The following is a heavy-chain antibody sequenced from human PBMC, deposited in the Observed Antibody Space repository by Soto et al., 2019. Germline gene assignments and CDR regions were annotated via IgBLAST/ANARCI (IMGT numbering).Heavy chain of an antibody. CDR2: ISGGGDST. Sequence: GGSLRLSCAASGFTFGGYSMIWVRQVPGKGLNWVSLISGGGDSTYYGDSVKGRITICRDNSKNTLYLQMNSLRAEDTAVYYCAKDVSVVPAGPFDYWGQGTLVTVSS. V-gene: IGHV3-23*01. D-gene: IGHD2-2*01. CDR1: GFTFGGYS. J-gene: IGHJ4*02. CDR3: AKDVSVVPAGPFDY.